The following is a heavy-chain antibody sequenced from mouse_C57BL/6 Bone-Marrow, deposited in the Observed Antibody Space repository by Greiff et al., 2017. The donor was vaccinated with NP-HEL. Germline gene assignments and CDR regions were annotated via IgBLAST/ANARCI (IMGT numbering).Heavy chain of an antibody. CDR1: GFTFTDYY. CDR2: IRNKANGYTT. D-gene: IGHD2-2*01. Sequence: EVQLVESGGGLVQPGGSLSLSCAASGFTFTDYYMSWVRQPPGKALEWLGFIRNKANGYTTEYSASVKGRFTISRDNSQSILYLQMNALRAEDSATYYCARAMVTWYVDVWGTGTTVTVSS. J-gene: IGHJ1*03. CDR3: ARAMVTWYVDV. V-gene: IGHV7-3*01.